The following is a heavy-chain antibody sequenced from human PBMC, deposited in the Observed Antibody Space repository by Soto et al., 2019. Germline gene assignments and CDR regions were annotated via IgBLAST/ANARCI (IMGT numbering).Heavy chain of an antibody. V-gene: IGHV4-34*01. J-gene: IGHJ6*03. CDR1: GGSFSGYY. D-gene: IGHD3-9*01. CDR2: INHSGST. Sequence: SETLSLTCAVYGGSFSGYYWSWIRQPPGKGLEWIGEINHSGSTNHNPSLKSRVTISVDTSKNQFSLKVSSVTAADTSVYYCARGPRLTGLWNYYYHYYMDVWGKGTTVTVSS. CDR3: ARGPRLTGLWNYYYHYYMDV.